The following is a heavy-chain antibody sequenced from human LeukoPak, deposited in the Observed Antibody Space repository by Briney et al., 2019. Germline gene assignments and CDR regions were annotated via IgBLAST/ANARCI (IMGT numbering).Heavy chain of an antibody. CDR1: GFTFSDYN. J-gene: IGHJ3*02. CDR2: ISRSGSTK. CDR3: ARGTRSRGAFDI. Sequence: GGSLRLSCAASGFTFSDYNMRWIRQAPGKGLEWVSSISRSGSTKYYADSVKGRFTISRDNAKNSLFLQMNSLRAEDTAVYYCARGTRSRGAFDIWGQGTMVTVSS. V-gene: IGHV3-11*01.